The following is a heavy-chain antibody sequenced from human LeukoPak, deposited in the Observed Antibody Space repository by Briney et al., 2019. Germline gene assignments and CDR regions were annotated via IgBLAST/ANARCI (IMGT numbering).Heavy chain of an antibody. CDR1: GFTFSNFG. V-gene: IGHV3-21*01. CDR3: AKAGYSSGWRNFDY. J-gene: IGHJ4*02. Sequence: GGSLRLSCAASGFTFSNFGINWVRQAPGKGLEWVSSISSSSSYISYADSVKGRFTISRDNAKNSLDLQMNSLRAEDTAVYYCAKAGYSSGWRNFDYWGQGTLVTVSS. CDR2: ISSSSSYI. D-gene: IGHD6-19*01.